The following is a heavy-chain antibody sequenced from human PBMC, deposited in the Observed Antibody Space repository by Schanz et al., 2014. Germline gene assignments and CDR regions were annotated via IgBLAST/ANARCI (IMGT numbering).Heavy chain of an antibody. CDR3: VREDMVRGIRAFDI. Sequence: QVQLVESGGGVVQPGRSLRLSCAASGFTFSSYGMHWVRQAPGKGLEWVAVIWYDGNNKFYADSVKGRFIISRDNSKNTLDLQMNSLRDEDTALYYCVREDMVRGIRAFDIWGQGTMVTVSS. J-gene: IGHJ3*02. D-gene: IGHD3-10*01. V-gene: IGHV3-33*01. CDR1: GFTFSSYG. CDR2: IWYDGNNK.